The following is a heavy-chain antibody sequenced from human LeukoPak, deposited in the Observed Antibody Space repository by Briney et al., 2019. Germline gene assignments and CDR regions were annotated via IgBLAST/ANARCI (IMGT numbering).Heavy chain of an antibody. D-gene: IGHD3-3*01. J-gene: IGHJ3*02. V-gene: IGHV3-30*02. CDR3: AKDYTLRFLEWLLDSLDAFDI. Sequence: PGGSLRLSCAASGFTFSSYGMHWVRQAPGKGLEWVAFIRYDGSNKYYADSVKGRFTISRDNSKNTLYLQMNSLRAEDTAVYYCAKDYTLRFLEWLLDSLDAFDIWGQGTMVTVSS. CDR2: IRYDGSNK. CDR1: GFTFSSYG.